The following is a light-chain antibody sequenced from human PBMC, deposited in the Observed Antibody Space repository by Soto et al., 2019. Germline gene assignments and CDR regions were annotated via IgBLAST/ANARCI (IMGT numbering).Light chain of an antibody. V-gene: IGKV1-9*01. CDR2: AAS. CDR3: QHLNNYPRT. Sequence: IQLTQSPSSLSASVGDRVTITCRASPGIRSYLAWYQQKPWKAPKLLIYAASTLQNGVTSRFSGSRSGTDFTLTINSLQPEDFAPYYCQHLNNYPRTFGPGTKVDIK. CDR1: PGIRSY. J-gene: IGKJ3*01.